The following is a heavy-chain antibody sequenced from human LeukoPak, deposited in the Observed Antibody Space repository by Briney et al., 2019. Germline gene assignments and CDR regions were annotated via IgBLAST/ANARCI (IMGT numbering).Heavy chain of an antibody. D-gene: IGHD2-15*01. CDR1: GFTFSSYA. Sequence: HPGGSLRLSCAASGFTFSSYAMSWVRQAPGKGLEWVSAVSDSGSSTYYADSVKGRFTISRDNSKNTLYLQKNSLIADDTAVYYCAKQGGPCSPLDYSGQGTLVTVSS. CDR3: AKQGGPCSPLDY. CDR2: VSDSGSST. J-gene: IGHJ4*02. V-gene: IGHV3-23*01.